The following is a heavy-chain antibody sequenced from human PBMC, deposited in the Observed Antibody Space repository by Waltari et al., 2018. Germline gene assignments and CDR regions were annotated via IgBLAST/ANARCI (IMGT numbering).Heavy chain of an antibody. CDR1: GFNFAAYW. V-gene: IGHV3-7*03. Sequence: EVQLMESGGGLVQPGGSLRLPCAAYGFNFAAYWITWVRLAPGKGLEWVANIKYDGSATYHADSVNGRFAISRDNAHNSLYLQMNSVIADDTAIYFCARGSTGYVRVWDSWGQGTMVTVSS. CDR2: IKYDGSAT. J-gene: IGHJ4*02. D-gene: IGHD2-2*01. CDR3: ARGSTGYVRVWDS.